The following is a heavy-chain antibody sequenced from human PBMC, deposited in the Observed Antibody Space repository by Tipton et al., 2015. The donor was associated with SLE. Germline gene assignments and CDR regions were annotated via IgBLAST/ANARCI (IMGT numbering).Heavy chain of an antibody. J-gene: IGHJ3*02. V-gene: IGHV4-34*01. CDR1: GGSFSGYS. D-gene: IGHD5-12*01. CDR2: SNPSGNT. Sequence: TLSLTCAVFGGSFSGYSWSWIRQPPGKGLEWVGESNPSGNTNYNPSLKSRVTISVDMSKNQFSLKLTAVTAADTAVCYCAGGGVATMGGYAFEIWGQGTMVTVSS. CDR3: AGGGVATMGGYAFEI.